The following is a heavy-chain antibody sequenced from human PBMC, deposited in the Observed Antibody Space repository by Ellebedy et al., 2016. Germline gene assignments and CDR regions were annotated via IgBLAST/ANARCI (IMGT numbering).Heavy chain of an antibody. CDR1: GFTFSSYW. CDR3: ARYGLSGTFDL. V-gene: IGHV3-7*03. D-gene: IGHD3-10*01. J-gene: IGHJ4*02. Sequence: GESLKISCAASGFTFSSYWMGWVRQAPGKGLEWVANIRNDESERYHVDSVKGRFTISRDNAKNSVYLQMSSLRAEDTAVYYCARYGLSGTFDLWGQGTPVTVSS. CDR2: IRNDESER.